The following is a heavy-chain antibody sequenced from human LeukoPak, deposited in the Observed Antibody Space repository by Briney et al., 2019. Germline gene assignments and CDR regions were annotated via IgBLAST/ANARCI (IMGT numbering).Heavy chain of an antibody. CDR3: GYDSSGCIWFDP. CDR1: GFTLSSYA. J-gene: IGHJ5*02. CDR2: ISYDGSNK. V-gene: IGHV3-30*04. Sequence: PGGSLRLSCAASGFTLSSYAMHWVRQAPGKGLEWVAVISYDGSNKYYADSVKGRFTISRDNSKNTLYLQMNSLRAEDTAVYYPGYDSSGCIWFDPWGQGTLVTVSS. D-gene: IGHD3-22*01.